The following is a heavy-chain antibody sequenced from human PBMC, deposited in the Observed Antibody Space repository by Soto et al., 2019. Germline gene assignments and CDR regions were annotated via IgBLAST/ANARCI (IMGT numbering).Heavy chain of an antibody. D-gene: IGHD3-16*02. Sequence: TSQTLSLTYAVSYGSISSSNWWSWVRQPPWPGLEWIGEIYHSGSTNYNPSLKSRVTISVDKSKNQFSLKLSSVTAADTAVYYCARSPSITFGGVIVKPSFDYWGQGTLVTVSS. CDR1: YGSISSSNW. CDR2: IYHSGST. CDR3: ARSPSITFGGVIVKPSFDY. V-gene: IGHV4-4*02. J-gene: IGHJ4*02.